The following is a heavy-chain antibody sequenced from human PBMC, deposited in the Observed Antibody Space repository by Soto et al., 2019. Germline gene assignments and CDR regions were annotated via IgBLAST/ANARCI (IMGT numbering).Heavy chain of an antibody. J-gene: IGHJ6*03. CDR3: ARGSDCSSTSCYAYYYYYMDV. D-gene: IGHD2-2*01. V-gene: IGHV1-2*04. CDR1: GYTFTGYY. Sequence: ASVKVSCKASGYTFTGYYMHWVRQAPGQGLEWVGWINPNSGGTNYAQKFQGWVTMTRDTSISTAYMELSRLRSDDTAVYYCARGSDCSSTSCYAYYYYYMDVWGKGTTVTVSS. CDR2: INPNSGGT.